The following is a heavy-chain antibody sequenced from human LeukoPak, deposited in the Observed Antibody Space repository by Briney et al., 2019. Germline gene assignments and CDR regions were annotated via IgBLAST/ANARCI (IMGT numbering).Heavy chain of an antibody. V-gene: IGHV3-30*02. Sequence: GGSLRLSCAASGFTFSSYGMHWVRQAPGKGLEWVAFIRYDGSNKYYADSVKGRLTISRDNSKNTLYLQMNSLRAEDTAVYYCAKSQGRGPNYYSMDFWGKGTTVTVSS. D-gene: IGHD2-15*01. CDR1: GFTFSSYG. J-gene: IGHJ6*03. CDR3: AKSQGRGPNYYSMDF. CDR2: IRYDGSNK.